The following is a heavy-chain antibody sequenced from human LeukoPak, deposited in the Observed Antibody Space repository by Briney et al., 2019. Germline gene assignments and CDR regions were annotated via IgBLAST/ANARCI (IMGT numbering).Heavy chain of an antibody. Sequence: GGSLRLSCAASGFNFNDYAMPWVRQAPGKGLEWVSLLSGDSGSTYYADSVRGRFTISRDNSKNSLYLQMNSLRIEDTAFYYCAKSQGYCSSTSCRPYRTSWPFNYWGQGTVVTVSS. CDR3: AKSQGYCSSTSCRPYRTSWPFNY. V-gene: IGHV3-43*02. D-gene: IGHD2-2*01. CDR1: GFNFNDYA. J-gene: IGHJ4*02. CDR2: LSGDSGST.